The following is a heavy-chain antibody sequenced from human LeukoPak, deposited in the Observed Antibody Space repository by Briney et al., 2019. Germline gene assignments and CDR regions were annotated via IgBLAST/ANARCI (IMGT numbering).Heavy chain of an antibody. CDR3: ARLGLLPWYFDL. CDR2: IYYNGNT. D-gene: IGHD1-26*01. V-gene: IGHV4-59*08. Sequence: SETLSLTCTVSGFSINNYYWSWIRQPPGKELEWIGYIYYNGNTYYNPSLKSRVTMSVDSSKNQFSLKLSSVTAADTAVYFCARLGLLPWYFDLWAVAPWLLSP. J-gene: IGHJ2*01. CDR1: GFSINNYY.